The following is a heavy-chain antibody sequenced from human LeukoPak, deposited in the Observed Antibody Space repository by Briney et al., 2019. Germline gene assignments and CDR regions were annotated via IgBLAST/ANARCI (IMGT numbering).Heavy chain of an antibody. CDR1: GFTFSHYA. Sequence: GGSLRLSCAASGFTFSHYAMHWVRQAPGKGLEWVAVISYDGSNKYYADSVKGRFTISRDNSKNTLYLQMNSLRAEDTAVYYCARDSTYYDFWSGYSPAGMDVWGQGTTVTVSS. V-gene: IGHV3-30-3*01. CDR2: ISYDGSNK. J-gene: IGHJ6*02. D-gene: IGHD3-3*01. CDR3: ARDSTYYDFWSGYSPAGMDV.